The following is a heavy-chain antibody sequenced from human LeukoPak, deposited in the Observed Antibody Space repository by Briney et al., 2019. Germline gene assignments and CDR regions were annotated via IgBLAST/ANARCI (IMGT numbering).Heavy chain of an antibody. CDR2: IRYDGSNK. V-gene: IGHV3-30*02. CDR3: AKVNEPGYSYGTYDY. CDR1: GFTFSSYG. Sequence: GGSLRLSCAASGFTFSSYGMHWVRQAPGRGLEWVAFIRYDGSNKYYADSVKGRFTISRDNSKNTLYLQMNSLRAEDTAVYYCAKVNEPGYSYGTYDYWGQGTLVTVSS. D-gene: IGHD5-18*01. J-gene: IGHJ4*02.